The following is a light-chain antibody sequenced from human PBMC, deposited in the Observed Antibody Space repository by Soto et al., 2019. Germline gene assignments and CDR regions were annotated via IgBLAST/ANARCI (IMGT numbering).Light chain of an antibody. CDR1: SSDVGGYNY. J-gene: IGLJ1*01. CDR2: DVS. V-gene: IGLV2-11*01. CDR3: CSYAGSPYV. Sequence: QSALTQPRSVCGSPGQAVTISCTGTSSDVGGYNYVSWYQQHPGKAPKLMIYDVSKRPSGVPDRFSGSKSGNTASLTISGLQAEDEADYYCCSYAGSPYVFGTGTKVTVL.